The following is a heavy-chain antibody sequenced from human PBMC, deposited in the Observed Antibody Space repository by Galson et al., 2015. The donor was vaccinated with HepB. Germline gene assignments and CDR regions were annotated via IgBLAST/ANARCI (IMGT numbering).Heavy chain of an antibody. CDR2: IYHSRST. Sequence: SEPLSLTCTVSGYSISSGYYWGWIRQPPGKGLEWIGSIYHSRSTYYNPSLKSRVTISVDTSKNQFSLKLSSVTAADTAVYYCARVGCSGGSCYGYWGQGTLVTVSS. V-gene: IGHV4-38-2*02. D-gene: IGHD2-15*01. CDR1: GYSISSGYY. CDR3: ARVGCSGGSCYGY. J-gene: IGHJ4*02.